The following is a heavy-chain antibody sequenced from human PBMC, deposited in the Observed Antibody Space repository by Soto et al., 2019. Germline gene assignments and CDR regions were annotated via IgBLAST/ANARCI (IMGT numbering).Heavy chain of an antibody. CDR1: GGSISSYY. J-gene: IGHJ4*02. V-gene: IGHV4-59*01. Sequence: TLSLTCTVSGGSISSYYWSWIRQPPGKGLEWIGYIYYSGSTNYNPSLKSRVTISVDTSKNQFSLKLSSVTAADTAVHYCARDPGYYDSSGYFDYWGQGTLVTVSS. CDR3: ARDPGYYDSSGYFDY. CDR2: IYYSGST. D-gene: IGHD3-22*01.